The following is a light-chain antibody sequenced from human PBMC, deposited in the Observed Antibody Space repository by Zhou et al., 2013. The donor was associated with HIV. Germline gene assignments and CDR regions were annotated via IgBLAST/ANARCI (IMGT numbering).Light chain of an antibody. Sequence: QSALTQPPSASGSPGQSVTISCTGTSSDVGGNNYVSWYQQHPGKAPKLIIYEVSKRPSGVPDRFSGSKSGNTASLTVSGLQAEDESDYYCGSYAGSSIWIFGGGTKLTVL. J-gene: IGLJ2*01. CDR3: GSYAGSSIWI. V-gene: IGLV2-8*01. CDR1: SSDVGGNNY. CDR2: EVS.